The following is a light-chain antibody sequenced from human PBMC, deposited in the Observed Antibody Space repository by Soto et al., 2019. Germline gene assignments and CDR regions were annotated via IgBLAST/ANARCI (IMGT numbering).Light chain of an antibody. J-gene: IGKJ4*01. Sequence: DIQMTHSPSSVSASVGDRVTITCRASQGLGVWLGWYQQKPGKAPQLLIFGASGLQTGVPSRFSGSGSGTEFTLTISSLQPEDFATYYRQQAYRFLLTFGGEIKVE. V-gene: IGKV1-12*01. CDR3: QQAYRFLLT. CDR1: QGLGVW. CDR2: GAS.